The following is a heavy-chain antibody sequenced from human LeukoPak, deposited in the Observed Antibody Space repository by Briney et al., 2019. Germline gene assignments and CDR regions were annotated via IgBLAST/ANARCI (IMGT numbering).Heavy chain of an antibody. J-gene: IGHJ4*02. CDR2: IYYSGST. V-gene: IGHV4-31*03. CDR3: ARGVQQLVPRFDY. Sequence: SETLSLTCTVSGGSISSGGYYWSWIRRHPGKGLEWIGYIYYSGSTYYNPSLKSRVTISVDTSKNQFSLKLSSGTAADTAVYYCARGVQQLVPRFDYWGQGTLVTVSS. D-gene: IGHD6-13*01. CDR1: GGSISSGGYY.